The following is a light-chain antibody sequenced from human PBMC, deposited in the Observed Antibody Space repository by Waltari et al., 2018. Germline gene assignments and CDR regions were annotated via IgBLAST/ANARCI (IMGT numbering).Light chain of an antibody. Sequence: IGMTQSPLSLPVTPGEPASISCRSSQSLLHSNGYNYLDWYLQKPGQSPQLLLYLASNRASGVPDRFTVSGSGTDFTLKISGVEAEDVGVYYCMQALQTPPCTFGQGTTVEI. V-gene: IGKV2-28*01. CDR2: LAS. J-gene: IGKJ1*01. CDR3: MQALQTPPCT. CDR1: QSLLHSNGYNY.